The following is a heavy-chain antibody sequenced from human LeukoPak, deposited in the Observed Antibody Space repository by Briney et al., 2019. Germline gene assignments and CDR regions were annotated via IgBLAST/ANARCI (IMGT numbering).Heavy chain of an antibody. J-gene: IGHJ6*03. CDR3: ARHWISSWNGHANYYYYMDV. CDR2: IYPGDSGT. Sequence: GESLKISCKGSGYNFTSYCIGWVRQMPGNGLQWIGIIYPGDSGTRYSPSFQGQVTISADKSISTAYLQWSGLKASDTAMYYCARHWISSWNGHANYYYYMDVWGKGTTVTVSS. CDR1: GYNFTSYC. D-gene: IGHD1-1*01. V-gene: IGHV5-51*01.